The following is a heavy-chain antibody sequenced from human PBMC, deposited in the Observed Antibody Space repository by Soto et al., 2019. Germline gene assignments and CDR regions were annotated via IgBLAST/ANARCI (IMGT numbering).Heavy chain of an antibody. D-gene: IGHD3-9*01. V-gene: IGHV3-23*01. CDR1: GFTFSSYV. Sequence: PGGSLRLSCAASGFTFSSYVMSWVRQAPGKGLEWVSAISGSGGSTYYADSVKGRFTISRDNSKNTLYLQMNSLSAEDTAVYYCARDRSFYDILTIPFDYWGQGTLVTVSS. CDR3: ARDRSFYDILTIPFDY. J-gene: IGHJ4*02. CDR2: ISGSGGST.